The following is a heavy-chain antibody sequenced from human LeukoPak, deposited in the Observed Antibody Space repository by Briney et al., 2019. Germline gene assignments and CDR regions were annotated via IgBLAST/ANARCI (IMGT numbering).Heavy chain of an antibody. J-gene: IGHJ4*02. CDR1: GFTFSSYS. CDR3: ASSPKTRYCSSTSCEGDY. Sequence: GGSLRLSCAASGFTFSSYSMIWVRQAPGKGLEWVSYISSSSSTIYYADSVKGRFTISRDNAKNSLYLQMNSLRAEDTAVYYCASSPKTRYCSSTSCEGDYWGQGTLVTVSS. D-gene: IGHD2-2*01. CDR2: ISSSSSTI. V-gene: IGHV3-48*01.